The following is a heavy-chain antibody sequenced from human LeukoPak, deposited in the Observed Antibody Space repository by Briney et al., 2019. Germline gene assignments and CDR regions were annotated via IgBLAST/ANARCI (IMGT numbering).Heavy chain of an antibody. CDR2: ISWNSGSI. V-gene: IGHV3-9*01. J-gene: IGHJ1*01. Sequence: CRSLRLSCAASGFTFDDYAMHWVRQAPGKGLEWVSGISWNSGSIGYADSVKGRFTISRDNAKNSLYLQMNSLRAEDTALYYCAKDLAAAGRDFQHWGQGTLVTVSS. D-gene: IGHD6-13*01. CDR1: GFTFDDYA. CDR3: AKDLAAAGRDFQH.